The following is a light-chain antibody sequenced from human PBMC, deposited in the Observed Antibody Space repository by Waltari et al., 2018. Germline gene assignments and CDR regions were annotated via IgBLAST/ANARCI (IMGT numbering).Light chain of an antibody. J-gene: IGLJ2*01. CDR2: GNS. CDR3: QSYDSSLSGSV. Sequence: QSVLTQPPSVSGAPGQRVTISCTGSSSNIGAGYDVHWYQQLPGTAPKPLLDGNSNRAPGVPDRFTGSKSGTSASPAITGLQAEDEADYYCQSYDSSLSGSVFGGGTKLTVL. V-gene: IGLV1-40*01. CDR1: SSNIGAGYD.